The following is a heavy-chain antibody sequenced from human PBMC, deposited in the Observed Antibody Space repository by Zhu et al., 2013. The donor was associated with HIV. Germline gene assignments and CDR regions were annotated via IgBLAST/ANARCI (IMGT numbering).Heavy chain of an antibody. CDR3: ARRSWYVFDI. Sequence: QVQLVQSGTEVTMPGSSVRVSCKTSGGSFNTYAFSWVRQAAHGGLEWMGGIIPFFGTANYARNFQGRLTIARNTSITTAYMELSSLTSDDTAVYYCARRSWYVFDIWGQGTRVTVSS. CDR1: GGSFNTYA. J-gene: IGHJ3*02. V-gene: IGHV1-69*05. CDR2: IIPFFGTA.